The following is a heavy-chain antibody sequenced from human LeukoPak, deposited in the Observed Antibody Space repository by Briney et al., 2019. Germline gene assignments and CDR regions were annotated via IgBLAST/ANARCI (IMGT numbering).Heavy chain of an antibody. CDR2: INHSGST. CDR1: GGSFSGYY. J-gene: IGHJ6*02. V-gene: IGHV4-34*01. CDR3: ARGRDSSSWEHYYYGMDV. Sequence: SETLSLTCAVYGGSFSGYYWSWIRQPPGKGLEWIGEINHSGSTNYNPSLKSRVTISVDTSKNQFSLKLSSVTAADTAVYYCARGRDSSSWEHYYYGMDVWGQGTTVTVSS. D-gene: IGHD6-13*01.